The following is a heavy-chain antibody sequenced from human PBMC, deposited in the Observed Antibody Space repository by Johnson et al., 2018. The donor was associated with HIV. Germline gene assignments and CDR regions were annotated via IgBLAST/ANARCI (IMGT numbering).Heavy chain of an antibody. CDR2: ISSNGGNT. CDR3: AREGVSGSYYDAFDL. CDR1: GFTFSSYA. V-gene: IGHV3-64*01. Sequence: VESGGGLVQPGGSLRLSCAASGFTFSSYAMHWVRQAPGKGLEYVSGISSNGGNTYYANSVKGRFTVSRDNSKNTLFLQMDSLRADDTAVYYCAREGVSGSYYDAFDLWGQGTMVTVSS. J-gene: IGHJ3*01. D-gene: IGHD1-26*01.